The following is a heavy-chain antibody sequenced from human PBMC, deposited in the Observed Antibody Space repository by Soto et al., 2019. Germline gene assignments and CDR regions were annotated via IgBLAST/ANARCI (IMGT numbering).Heavy chain of an antibody. CDR2: IHYSGTT. V-gene: IGHV4-59*01. CDR1: GGSISSYF. Sequence: QVQLLESGPGLVKPSETLSLTCTIYGGSISSYFWSWIRQPPGKGLEWIGYIHYSGTTVYSPSLKSRVTMSIDPSENQFTLNLTSVTAADTAVYYCARDTGSYYLDSWGQGSLVTVSS. J-gene: IGHJ4*02. D-gene: IGHD1-26*01. CDR3: ARDTGSYYLDS.